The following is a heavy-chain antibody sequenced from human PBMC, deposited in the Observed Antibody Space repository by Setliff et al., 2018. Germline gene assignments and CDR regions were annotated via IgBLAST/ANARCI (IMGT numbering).Heavy chain of an antibody. CDR3: ATKDYDTGGYYRPFGF. CDR1: GSTLTELT. J-gene: IGHJ4*01. CDR2: FNPEDDEI. V-gene: IGHV1-24*01. Sequence: ASVKVSCKVSGSTLTELTMYWVRQAPGKGLEWMGSFNPEDDEIIYAQKFLGRVTMTEDTSTDTAYMELSSLRSEGTAVYYCATKDYDTGGYYRPFGFWGQGTLVTVSS. D-gene: IGHD3-22*01.